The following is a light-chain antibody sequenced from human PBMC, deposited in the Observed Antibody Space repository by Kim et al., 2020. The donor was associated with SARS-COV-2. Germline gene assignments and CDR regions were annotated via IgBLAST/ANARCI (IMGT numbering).Light chain of an antibody. CDR3: QSYDSSLGGSGV. CDR2: GNS. V-gene: IGLV1-40*01. CDR1: SSNIGAGYD. J-gene: IGLJ2*01. Sequence: QSVLTQPPSLSVAPGQRVTISCTGSSSNIGAGYDVQWYQQLPGTAPKLLIYGNSNRPSGVPDRFSGSKSGTSASLAITGLQAEDEADYYCQSYDSSLGGSGVFGGGTQLTVL.